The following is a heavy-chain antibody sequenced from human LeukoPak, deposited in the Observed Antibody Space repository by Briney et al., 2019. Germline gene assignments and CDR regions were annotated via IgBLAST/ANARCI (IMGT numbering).Heavy chain of an antibody. CDR3: ARLASGYSSSSWAHYFDY. Sequence: SETLSLTCTVSGGSISSSSYYWSWIRQPPGKGLEWIGYIYYSGSTNYNPSLKSRVTISVDTSKNQFSLKLSSVTAADTAVYYCARLASGYSSSSWAHYFDYWGQGTLVTVSS. D-gene: IGHD6-13*01. J-gene: IGHJ4*02. CDR2: IYYSGST. CDR1: GGSISSSSYY. V-gene: IGHV4-61*01.